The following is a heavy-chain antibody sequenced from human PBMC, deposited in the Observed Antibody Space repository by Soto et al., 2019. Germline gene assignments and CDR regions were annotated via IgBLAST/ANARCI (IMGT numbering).Heavy chain of an antibody. D-gene: IGHD1-1*01. CDR3: ARLNNGDYYYYYGMDV. Sequence: SQTLSLTCAISGDSVSSNSAAWNWIRQSPSRGLEWLGRTYYRSKWYNDYVVSVKSRITINPDTSKNQFSLQLNSATPEDTAVYYCARLNNGDYYYYYGMDVWGQGTTVTVSS. CDR1: GDSVSSNSAA. J-gene: IGHJ6*02. V-gene: IGHV6-1*01. CDR2: TYYRSKWYN.